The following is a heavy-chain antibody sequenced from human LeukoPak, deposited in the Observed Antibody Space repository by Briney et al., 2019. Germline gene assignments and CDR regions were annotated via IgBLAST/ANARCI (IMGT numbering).Heavy chain of an antibody. Sequence: SVKVSCKASGGTFSSYAISWVRQAPGQGLEWMGGIIPIFGTANYAQKFQGRVTITTDESTSTAYMELSSLRSEDTAVYYCATERLGILYYFDYWGQGTLVTVSS. D-gene: IGHD7-27*01. CDR1: GGTFSSYA. CDR3: ATERLGILYYFDY. J-gene: IGHJ4*02. CDR2: IIPIFGTA. V-gene: IGHV1-69*05.